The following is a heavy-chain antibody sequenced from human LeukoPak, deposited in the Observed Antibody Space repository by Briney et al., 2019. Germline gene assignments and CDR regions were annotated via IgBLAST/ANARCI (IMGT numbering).Heavy chain of an antibody. CDR2: INPSGGST. V-gene: IGHV1-46*01. CDR1: GYTSTSYY. D-gene: IGHD6-19*01. CDR3: ARPHGIAVAGTAFDY. Sequence: GASVKVSCKASGYTSTSYYMHWVRQAPGQGLEWMGIINPSGGSTSYAQKFQGRVTMTRDTSTSTAYMELSSLRSEDTAVYYCARPHGIAVAGTAFDYWGQGTLVTVSS. J-gene: IGHJ4*02.